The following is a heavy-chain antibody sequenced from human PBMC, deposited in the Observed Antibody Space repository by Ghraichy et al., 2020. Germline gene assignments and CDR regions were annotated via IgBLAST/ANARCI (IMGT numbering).Heavy chain of an antibody. CDR1: GGTFSSYA. Sequence: SVKVSCKASGGTFSSYAISWVRQAPGQGLEWMGGIIPIFGTANYAQKFQGRVTITADESTSTAYMELSSLRSEDTAVYYCARETCGGDCYPAPYYYYGMDVWGQGTTVTVSS. D-gene: IGHD2-21*02. V-gene: IGHV1-69*13. CDR2: IIPIFGTA. J-gene: IGHJ6*02. CDR3: ARETCGGDCYPAPYYYYGMDV.